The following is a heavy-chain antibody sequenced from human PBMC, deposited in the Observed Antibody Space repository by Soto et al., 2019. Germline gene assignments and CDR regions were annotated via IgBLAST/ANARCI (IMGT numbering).Heavy chain of an antibody. CDR3: ARGFAVRDIIRGAAFDI. D-gene: IGHD3-10*01. J-gene: IGHJ3*02. CDR1: GYTFTSYA. V-gene: IGHV1-3*01. CDR2: INAGNGNT. Sequence: ASVKVSCKASGYTFTSYAMHWVRQAPGQRLEWMGWINAGNGNTKYSQKFQGRVTITRDTSASTAYMELSSLRSEDTAIYYCARGFAVRDIIRGAAFDIWGRGTMVTVSS.